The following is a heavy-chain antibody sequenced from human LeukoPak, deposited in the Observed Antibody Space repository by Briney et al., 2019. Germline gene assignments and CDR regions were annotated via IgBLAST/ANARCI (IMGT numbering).Heavy chain of an antibody. D-gene: IGHD3-10*01. CDR1: GGSISSGGYY. J-gene: IGHJ5*02. Sequence: SETLSLTCTVSGGSISSGGYYWSWIRQHPGKGLEWIGYIYYSGSTYYNSSLKSRVTISVDTSKNQFSLKLSSVTAADTAVYYCARVLEFWFDPWGQGTLVTVSS. V-gene: IGHV4-31*03. CDR2: IYYSGST. CDR3: ARVLEFWFDP.